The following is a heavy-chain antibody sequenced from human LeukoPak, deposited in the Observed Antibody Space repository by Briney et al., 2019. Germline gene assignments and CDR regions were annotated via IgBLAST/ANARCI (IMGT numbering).Heavy chain of an antibody. CDR3: AKRDDVLTGYYDYYYYGMDV. J-gene: IGHJ6*02. CDR1: GFTFSSYA. Sequence: TGGSLRLSCAASGFTFSSYAMSWVRQAPGKGLEWVSAISGSGGSTYYADSVKGRFTISRDNSKNTLYLQMNSLRAEDTAVYYCAKRDDVLTGYYDYYYYGMDVWGQGTTVTVSS. CDR2: ISGSGGST. V-gene: IGHV3-23*01. D-gene: IGHD3-9*01.